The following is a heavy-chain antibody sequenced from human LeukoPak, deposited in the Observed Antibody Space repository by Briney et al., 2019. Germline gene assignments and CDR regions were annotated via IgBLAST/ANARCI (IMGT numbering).Heavy chain of an antibody. CDR1: GYTFTTYN. Sequence: ASVKVSCKASGYTFTTYNINWVRQAPGQGLEWMGWISGYNGNTNYAQKLQGRVTMTTDTSTSTAYMELRSLRSDDTAVYYCARDHRYSSSWHYYYYYMDVWGKGTTVTVSS. CDR2: ISGYNGNT. J-gene: IGHJ6*03. D-gene: IGHD6-13*01. V-gene: IGHV1-18*01. CDR3: ARDHRYSSSWHYYYYYMDV.